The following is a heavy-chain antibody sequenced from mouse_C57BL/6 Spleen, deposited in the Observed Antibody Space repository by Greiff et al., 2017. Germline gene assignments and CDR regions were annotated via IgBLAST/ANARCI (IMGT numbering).Heavy chain of an antibody. V-gene: IGHV1-64*01. J-gene: IGHJ3*01. Sequence: QVQLQQPGAELVKPGASVKLSCKASGYTFTSYWMHWVKQRPGQGLEWIGMIHPNSGSTNYNEKFKSKATLTVDKSSSTAYMQLSSLTSADSAVYYCARAENYGNPFAYWGQGTLVTVSA. CDR2: IHPNSGST. CDR3: ARAENYGNPFAY. D-gene: IGHD2-1*01. CDR1: GYTFTSYW.